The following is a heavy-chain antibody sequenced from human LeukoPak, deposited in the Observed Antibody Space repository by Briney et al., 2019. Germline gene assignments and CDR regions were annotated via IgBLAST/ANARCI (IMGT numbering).Heavy chain of an antibody. Sequence: GGSLRLSCAASGYTFDTYGMTWARQAPGKGLEWVSSISGSGYNTYYADSVKGRFTISRDNAKNSLYLQMSSLRAEDTAVYYCARGEVVPAANVDYWGQGTLVTVSS. CDR3: ARGEVVPAANVDY. CDR1: GYTFDTYG. J-gene: IGHJ4*02. D-gene: IGHD2-2*01. CDR2: ISGSGYNT. V-gene: IGHV3-21*01.